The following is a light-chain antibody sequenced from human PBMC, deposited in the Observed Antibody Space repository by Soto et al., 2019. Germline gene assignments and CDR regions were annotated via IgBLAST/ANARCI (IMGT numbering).Light chain of an antibody. CDR2: DDN. V-gene: IGLV1-51*01. CDR1: SSNIGGNS. CDR3: GSWDSSLSAYV. J-gene: IGLJ1*01. Sequence: PPSSPSAPGQKVTISCSGSSSNIGGNSVSWYQQLPGTAPKLLIYDDNKRPSGIPDRFSGSKSGTSATLGITGFQTGDEADYYCGSWDSSLSAYVFGTGTKVTVL.